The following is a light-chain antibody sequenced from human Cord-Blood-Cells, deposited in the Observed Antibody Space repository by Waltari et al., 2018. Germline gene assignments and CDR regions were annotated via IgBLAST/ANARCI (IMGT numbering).Light chain of an antibody. CDR1: SSDVGGYNY. J-gene: IGLJ3*02. CDR3: SSYTSSSTWV. V-gene: IGLV2-14*03. CDR2: DVS. Sequence: QSALTQPASVSGSPGQSIPISCTGTSSDVGGYNYVSWYQKHPGKAPKLMIYDVSNRPSVVSNRFSGSKSGNTASLTISGLQAEDEADYYCSSYTSSSTWVFGGGTKLTVL.